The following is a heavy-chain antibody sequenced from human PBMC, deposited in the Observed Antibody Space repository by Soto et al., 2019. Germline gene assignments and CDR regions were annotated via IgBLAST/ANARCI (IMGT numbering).Heavy chain of an antibody. J-gene: IGHJ6*02. CDR1: GFSLSTSGMC. Sequence: ASGPTLVNPTQTLTLTCTFSGFSLSTSGMCVSWIRQPPGKALEWLALIDWDDDKYYSTSLKTRLTISKDTSKNQVVLTMTNMDPVDTATYYCARVEMGRGGYYYYGMDVWGQGATVTVSS. CDR2: IDWDDDK. D-gene: IGHD3-10*01. CDR3: ARVEMGRGGYYYYGMDV. V-gene: IGHV2-70*01.